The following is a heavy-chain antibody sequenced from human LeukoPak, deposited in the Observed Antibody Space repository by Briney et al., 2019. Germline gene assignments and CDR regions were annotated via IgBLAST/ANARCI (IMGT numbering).Heavy chain of an antibody. J-gene: IGHJ4*02. Sequence: ASVKVSCKASGGTFSSFAITWVRQAPGQGLEWMGGVIPIFGIANYAQKFQGRVTITADESTSTAYMELSSLRSDDTAVYYCARWVEGHSISHDYWGQGTLVIVSS. CDR2: VIPIFGIA. D-gene: IGHD6-13*01. CDR1: GGTFSSFA. V-gene: IGHV1-69*01. CDR3: ARWVEGHSISHDY.